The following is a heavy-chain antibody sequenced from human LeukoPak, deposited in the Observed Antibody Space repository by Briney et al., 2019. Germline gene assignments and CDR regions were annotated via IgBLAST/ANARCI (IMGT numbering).Heavy chain of an antibody. V-gene: IGHV4-39*01. J-gene: IGHJ4*02. D-gene: IGHD2-2*01. CDR2: IYYSGST. Sequence: SETLSLTCTVSGGSITTSSNYWGWIRQPPGKGLEWIGSIYYSGSTYYNPSLRSRVTISVDTSKNQFSLKLSSVTAADTAVYYCARSYCSSTTCRASGYFDYWGQGSLVTVSS. CDR3: ARSYCSSTTCRASGYFDY. CDR1: GGSITTSSNY.